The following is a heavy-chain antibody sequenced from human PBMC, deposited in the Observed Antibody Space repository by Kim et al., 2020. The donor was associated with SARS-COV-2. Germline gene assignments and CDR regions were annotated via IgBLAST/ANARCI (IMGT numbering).Heavy chain of an antibody. J-gene: IGHJ4*02. D-gene: IGHD3-22*01. CDR2: ISGSGGST. V-gene: IGHV3-23*01. Sequence: GGSLRLSCAASGFTFSSYAMSWVRQAPGKGLEWVSAISGSGGSTYYADSVKGRFTISRDNSKNTLYLQMNSLRAEDTAVYYCAKMGLQGGSGGNYYDSSGYFNYWGQGTLVTVSS. CDR3: AKMGLQGGSGGNYYDSSGYFNY. CDR1: GFTFSSYA.